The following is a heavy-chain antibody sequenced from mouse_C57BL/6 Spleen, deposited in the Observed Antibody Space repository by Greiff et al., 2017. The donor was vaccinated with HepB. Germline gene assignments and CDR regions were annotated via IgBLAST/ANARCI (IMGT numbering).Heavy chain of an antibody. CDR1: GYTFTDYY. D-gene: IGHD2-3*01. Sequence: VQLQQSGPELVKPGASVKISCKASGYTFTDYYMNWVKQSHGKSLEWIGDINPNNGGTSYNQKFKGKATLTVDKSSSTAYMELRSLTSEDSAVYYCARGGYYLMDYWGQGTSVTVSS. CDR2: INPNNGGT. V-gene: IGHV1-26*01. J-gene: IGHJ4*01. CDR3: ARGGYYLMDY.